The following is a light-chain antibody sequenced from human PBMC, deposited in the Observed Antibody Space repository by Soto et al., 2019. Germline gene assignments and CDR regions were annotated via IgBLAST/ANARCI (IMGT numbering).Light chain of an antibody. CDR2: AAS. Sequence: DIQMTQSPSSLSASVGDRVTITCRASQSISTCVSWYQHTLGKAPKLLIYAASNLQSGVPSRFSGSGSGTEFTLPIESLHPEDFATYYCQQRMSTPLTFGGGTKVDLK. V-gene: IGKV1-39*01. J-gene: IGKJ4*01. CDR1: QSISTC. CDR3: QQRMSTPLT.